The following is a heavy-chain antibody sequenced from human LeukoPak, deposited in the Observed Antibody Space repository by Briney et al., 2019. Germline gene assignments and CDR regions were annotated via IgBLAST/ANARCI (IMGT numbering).Heavy chain of an antibody. CDR2: ISGSGGST. J-gene: IGHJ4*02. CDR3: AKDHDFWSAYPLHYLDY. V-gene: IGHV3-23*01. CDR1: GFTVSSNY. Sequence: GGSLRLSCAASGFTVSSNYMSWVRQAPGKGLEWVSGISGSGGSTYYADSVKGRFTISRDNSKNTVFLQMNSLRAEDTAVYYCAKDHDFWSAYPLHYLDYWGQGTLVTVSS. D-gene: IGHD3-3*01.